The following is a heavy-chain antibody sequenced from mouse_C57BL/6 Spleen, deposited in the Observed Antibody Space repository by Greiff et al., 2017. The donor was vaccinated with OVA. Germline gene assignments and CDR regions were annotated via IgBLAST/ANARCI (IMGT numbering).Heavy chain of an antibody. CDR1: GFTFSSYA. D-gene: IGHD3-2*02. Sequence: EVQGVESGGGLVKPGGSLKLSCAASGFTFSSYAMSWVRQTPEKRLEWVATISDGGSYTYYPDNVKGRFTISRDNAKNNLYLQMSHLKSEDTAMYYCARVGVDSSGYWGQGTTLTVSS. CDR2: ISDGGSYT. V-gene: IGHV5-4*01. CDR3: ARVGVDSSGY. J-gene: IGHJ2*01.